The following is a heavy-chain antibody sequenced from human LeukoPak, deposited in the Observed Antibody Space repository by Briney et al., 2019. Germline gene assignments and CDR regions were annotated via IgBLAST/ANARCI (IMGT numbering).Heavy chain of an antibody. CDR1: GYTFTRYG. V-gene: IGHV1-18*01. CDR3: ARLYSSGWYPLYYFDY. J-gene: IGHJ4*02. Sequence: ASVKVSCQASGYTFTRYGIRWVRQAPGQGLEWMGWISAYNGNTNYAQKLQSRVTMTKDTSTSTAYMELRSLRSDDTAVYYGARLYSSGWYPLYYFDYWGQGTLVTVSS. CDR2: ISAYNGNT. D-gene: IGHD6-19*01.